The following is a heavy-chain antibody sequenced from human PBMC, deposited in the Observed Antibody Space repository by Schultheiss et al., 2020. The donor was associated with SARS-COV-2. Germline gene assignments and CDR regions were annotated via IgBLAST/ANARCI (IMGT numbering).Heavy chain of an antibody. CDR3: ARDHFGDILTGGVDYYYYGMDV. CDR1: GFTFSSYW. V-gene: IGHV3-74*01. J-gene: IGHJ6*02. CDR2: ISGSGGST. Sequence: GGSLRLSCAASGFTFSSYWMHWVRQAPGKGLVWVSAISGSGGSTNYADSVKGRFTISRDNAKNSLYLQMNSLRAEDTAVYYCARDHFGDILTGGVDYYYYGMDVWGQGTTVTVSS. D-gene: IGHD3-9*01.